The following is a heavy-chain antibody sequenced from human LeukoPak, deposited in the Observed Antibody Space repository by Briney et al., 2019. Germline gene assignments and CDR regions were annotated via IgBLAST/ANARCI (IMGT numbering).Heavy chain of an antibody. J-gene: IGHJ4*02. V-gene: IGHV3-23*01. CDR2: ISGSGGST. CDR3: AKETYTREYYYGSGSLDY. CDR1: GFTFSSYA. D-gene: IGHD3-10*01. Sequence: GGSLRLSCAASGFTFSSYAMSWDRQAPGKGLEWVSAISGSGGSTYYADSVKGRFTISRDNSKNTLYLQMNSLRAEDTAVYYCAKETYTREYYYGSGSLDYWGQGTLVTVSS.